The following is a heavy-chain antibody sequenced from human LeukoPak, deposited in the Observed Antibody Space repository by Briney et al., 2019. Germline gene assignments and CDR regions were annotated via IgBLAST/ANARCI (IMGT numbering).Heavy chain of an antibody. CDR3: ARSSQYYYYYMDV. CDR2: IYYSGST. J-gene: IGHJ6*03. D-gene: IGHD6-6*01. CDR1: GGSISSYY. Sequence: PSETLSLTCTVSGGSISSYYWSWIRQPPGKGLEWIGYIYYSGSTYYNPSLKSRVTMSVDTSKNQFSLKLTSVTAADTAVYYCARSSQYYYYYMDVWGKGTTATVSS. V-gene: IGHV4-59*01.